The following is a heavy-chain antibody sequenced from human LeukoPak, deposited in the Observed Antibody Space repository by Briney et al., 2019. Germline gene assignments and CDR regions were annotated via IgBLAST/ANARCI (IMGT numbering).Heavy chain of an antibody. J-gene: IGHJ1*01. CDR1: GGSISSYY. D-gene: IGHD6-19*01. Sequence: NPSETLSLTCTVSGGSISSYYWSWIRQPPGKGLEWIGYIYYSGSTNYNPSLKSRVTISVDTSKTQFSLKLSSVTAADTAVYYCARGEVWQWLVPEYFQHWGQGTLVTVSS. CDR3: ARGEVWQWLVPEYFQH. V-gene: IGHV4-59*01. CDR2: IYYSGST.